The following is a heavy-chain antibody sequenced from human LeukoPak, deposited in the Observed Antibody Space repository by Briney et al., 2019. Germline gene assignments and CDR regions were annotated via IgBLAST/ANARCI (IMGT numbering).Heavy chain of an antibody. CDR2: VFDSGGT. Sequence: PSETLSLTCTVSGGSISNYCWRWIRQPPGQGLEWIGYVFDSGGTNYNPSLKSRVTISVDTSKKQFSLKLSSVTAADTAVYYCAGGYSSSWNYFDYWGQGTLVTVSS. D-gene: IGHD6-13*01. CDR3: AGGYSSSWNYFDY. V-gene: IGHV4-59*01. J-gene: IGHJ4*02. CDR1: GGSISNYC.